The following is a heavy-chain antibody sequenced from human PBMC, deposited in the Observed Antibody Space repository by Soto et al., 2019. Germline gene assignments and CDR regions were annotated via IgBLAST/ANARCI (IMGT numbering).Heavy chain of an antibody. Sequence: GESLKLACKGSGYSFTSYWIGWVRQMPGKGLEWMGSIYPGDSDTRYSPSFQGQVTISADKSISTAYLQWSSLKDSDTATYYCARRWVDTESGYSSDGMDVWVQGNTVTVSS. J-gene: IGHJ6*02. CDR2: IYPGDSDT. V-gene: IGHV5-51*01. CDR1: GYSFTSYW. CDR3: ARRWVDTESGYSSDGMDV. D-gene: IGHD6-19*01.